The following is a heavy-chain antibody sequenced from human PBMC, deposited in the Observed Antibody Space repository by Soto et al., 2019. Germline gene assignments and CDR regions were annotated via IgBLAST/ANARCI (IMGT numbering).Heavy chain of an antibody. J-gene: IGHJ5*02. Sequence: QMRLQESGSGLVKPSQTLSLTCAVSGGSISSGGYAWNWIRQPPGKGLEWIGYIYHSGYTSYNPSLNNRVTISVYKSKNQFSLTLSFVTAADTAVYYCARDSLTGNYFDPWGQETLVSVSS. CDR3: ARDSLTGNYFDP. CDR1: GGSISSGGYA. D-gene: IGHD1-7*01. CDR2: IYHSGYT. V-gene: IGHV4-30-2*01.